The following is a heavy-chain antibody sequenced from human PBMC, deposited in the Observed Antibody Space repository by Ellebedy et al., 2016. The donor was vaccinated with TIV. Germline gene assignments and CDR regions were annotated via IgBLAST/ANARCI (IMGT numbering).Heavy chain of an antibody. J-gene: IGHJ4*02. CDR1: GFTFSRYW. CDR2: INSDGSTT. D-gene: IGHD3-22*01. CDR3: VTSAVGHSHGYYFDY. Sequence: PGGSLRLSCAASGFTFSRYWMHWVRQVPGKGLAWVSRINSDGSTTNYADSVKGRFTISRDNSKNTVYLQMNGLTAEDTAVYYCVTSAVGHSHGYYFDYWGQGTLVTVSA. V-gene: IGHV3-74*01.